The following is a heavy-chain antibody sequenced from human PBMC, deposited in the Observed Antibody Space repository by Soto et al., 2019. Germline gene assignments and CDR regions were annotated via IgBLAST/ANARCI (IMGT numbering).Heavy chain of an antibody. J-gene: IGHJ3*02. CDR3: AVPSPGASTDVAFDI. CDR2: INPSGGST. Sequence: GASVKVSWKASGYTFTSYYMHWVRQAPGQGLEWMGIINPSGGSTSYAQKFQGRVTMTRDTSTSTVYMELSSLRSEDTAVYYCAVPSPGASTDVAFDIWGQGKMVTV. D-gene: IGHD6-6*01. CDR1: GYTFTSYY. V-gene: IGHV1-46*01.